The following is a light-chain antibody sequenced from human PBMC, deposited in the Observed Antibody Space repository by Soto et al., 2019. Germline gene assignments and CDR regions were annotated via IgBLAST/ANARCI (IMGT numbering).Light chain of an antibody. CDR3: QQYNSYSRT. V-gene: IGKV1-5*01. Sequence: DIQMTQSPSTLSASVGDRVTITCRASQSISSWLAWYQQKPGKAPKLLIYDASSLESGVPSRFSGSGSGTESTLTISSRQPDDFATYYCQQYNSYSRTFGQGTKVE. CDR2: DAS. CDR1: QSISSW. J-gene: IGKJ1*01.